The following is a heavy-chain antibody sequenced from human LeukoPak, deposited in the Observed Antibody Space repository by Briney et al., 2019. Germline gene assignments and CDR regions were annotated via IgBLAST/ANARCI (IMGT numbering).Heavy chain of an antibody. CDR3: AKVNVGYCSGGSCYGNWFDP. CDR1: GYTFSSYG. D-gene: IGHD2-15*01. Sequence: ASVKVSCKASGYTFSSYGMSWVRQAPGKGLEWVSAISGSGGSTYYADSVKGRFTISRDNSKNTLYLQMNSLRAEDTAVYYCAKVNVGYCSGGSCYGNWFDPWGQGTLVTVSS. J-gene: IGHJ5*02. CDR2: ISGSGGST. V-gene: IGHV3-23*01.